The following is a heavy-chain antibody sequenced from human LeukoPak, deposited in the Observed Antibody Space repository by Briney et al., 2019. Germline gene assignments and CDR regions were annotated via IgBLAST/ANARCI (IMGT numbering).Heavy chain of an antibody. CDR2: IYTSGST. CDR3: AREQRQKYYYDPDAFDI. D-gene: IGHD3-22*01. V-gene: IGHV4-4*07. Sequence: SETLSLTCTVSGGSISSYYWSWIRQPAGKGLEWIGRIYTSGSTNYNPSLKSRVTMSVDTSKNQFSLKLSSVTAADTAVYYCAREQRQKYYYDPDAFDIWGQGTMVTVSS. CDR1: GGSISSYY. J-gene: IGHJ3*02.